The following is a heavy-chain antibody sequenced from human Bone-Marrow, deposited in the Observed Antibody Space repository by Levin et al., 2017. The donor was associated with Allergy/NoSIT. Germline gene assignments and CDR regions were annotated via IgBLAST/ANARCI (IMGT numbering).Heavy chain of an antibody. CDR3: ARERYSSGWYPDY. J-gene: IGHJ4*02. CDR1: GGSISSYY. CDR2: IYYSGST. D-gene: IGHD6-19*01. Sequence: PSETLSLTCTVSGGSISSYYWSWIRQPPGKGLEWIGYIYYSGSTNYNPSLKSRVTISVDTSKNQFSLKLSSVTAADTAVYYCARERYSSGWYPDYWGQGTLVTVSS. V-gene: IGHV4-59*01.